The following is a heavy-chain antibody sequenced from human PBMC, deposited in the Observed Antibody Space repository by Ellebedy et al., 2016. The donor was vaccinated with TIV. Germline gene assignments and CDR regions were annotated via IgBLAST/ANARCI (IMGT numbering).Heavy chain of an antibody. CDR1: GFSFSDYW. Sequence: GESLKISXAASGFSFSDYWMSWVRQAPGKGLEWVANIKGDGSDQDYVDSVKGRFTISRDNAKNSLYLQMNSLRAEDTAVYYCARDLKGIRVAGPNLDYWGQGTLVTVSS. D-gene: IGHD6-19*01. J-gene: IGHJ4*02. V-gene: IGHV3-7*01. CDR2: IKGDGSDQ. CDR3: ARDLKGIRVAGPNLDY.